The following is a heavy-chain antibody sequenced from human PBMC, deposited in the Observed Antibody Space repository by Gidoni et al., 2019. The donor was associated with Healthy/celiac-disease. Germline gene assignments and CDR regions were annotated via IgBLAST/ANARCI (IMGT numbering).Heavy chain of an antibody. CDR3: ARDRGVAQSWYFDL. CDR2: INWNGGRT. Sequence: EVQLVESGGGVVRPGGSLRLSCAASGFTFDEYCMSWVSHAPGKGLGWVCGINWNGGRTGYADSVKGRFTISRDNAKNSLYLQMNSLRAEDTALYHCARDRGVAQSWYFDLWGRGTLVTVSS. D-gene: IGHD3-3*01. V-gene: IGHV3-20*01. J-gene: IGHJ2*01. CDR1: GFTFDEYC.